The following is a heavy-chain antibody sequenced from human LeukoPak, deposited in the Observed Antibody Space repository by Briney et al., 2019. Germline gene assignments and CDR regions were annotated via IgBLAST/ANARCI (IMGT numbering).Heavy chain of an antibody. V-gene: IGHV1-2*02. Sequence: ASVKVSCKASGYIFTTYYMHWVRQVPGQGLEWMGCINPYSGGTNYAQKFEGRVTMTRATSISTAYMELSRLISDDPAVYSCARDGQYSSSSDWFAPWGQGTLVTVSS. J-gene: IGHJ5*02. CDR1: GYIFTTYY. CDR3: ARDGQYSSSSDWFAP. D-gene: IGHD6-13*01. CDR2: INPYSGGT.